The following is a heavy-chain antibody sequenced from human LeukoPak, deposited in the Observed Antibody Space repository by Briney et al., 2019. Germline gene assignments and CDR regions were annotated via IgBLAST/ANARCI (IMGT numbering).Heavy chain of an antibody. Sequence: PGGSLRLSCVASDFSVSAFYMSWVRQAPGKGLEWISLLYTDDTTYYADSVECRFTISRDDSKNIIYPQLTSLRVEDTAIYYCARAGSFYWNTRYWGQGTLVTVSS. CDR1: DFSVSAFY. CDR2: LYTDDTT. J-gene: IGHJ4*02. CDR3: ARAGSFYWNTRY. D-gene: IGHD1-1*01. V-gene: IGHV3-53*01.